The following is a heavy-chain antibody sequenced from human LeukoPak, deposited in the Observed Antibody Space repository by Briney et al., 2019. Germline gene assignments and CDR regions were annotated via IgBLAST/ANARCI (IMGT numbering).Heavy chain of an antibody. J-gene: IGHJ5*02. Sequence: ASVKVSCKASGFTFTNYDINWVRQATGQGLEWMGWMNPINGNTGYAQKFQGRDTMTRDTSISTAYMELRSLTSEDTAVYYCVRDGEGVAISVNYWFDPWGQGTLVTVSS. V-gene: IGHV1-8*01. CDR3: VRDGEGVAISVNYWFDP. D-gene: IGHD3-10*01. CDR1: GFTFTNYD. CDR2: MNPINGNT.